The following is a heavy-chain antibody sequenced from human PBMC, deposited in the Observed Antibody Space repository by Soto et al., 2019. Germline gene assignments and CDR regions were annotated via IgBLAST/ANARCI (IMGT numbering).Heavy chain of an antibody. V-gene: IGHV3-23*01. D-gene: IGHD2-21*02. CDR2: ISASGDRT. Sequence: VQLLESGGGLVQPGGSLRFSCAASGFTFTTYHMVWVRQPPGKGLESVSSISASGDRTYYADSVKGRFTISRDNSKNMLYLQMNSLRAEDTAVYYCAKILTTADYYWYGMDVWGQGAAVTVSS. J-gene: IGHJ6*02. CDR1: GFTFTTYH. CDR3: AKILTTADYYWYGMDV.